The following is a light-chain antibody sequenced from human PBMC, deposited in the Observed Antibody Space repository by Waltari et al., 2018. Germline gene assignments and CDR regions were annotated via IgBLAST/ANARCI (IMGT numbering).Light chain of an antibody. CDR3: CSYSGSYTLV. V-gene: IGLV2-11*01. CDR2: DVS. J-gene: IGLJ2*01. CDR1: SSDVGGYNY. Sequence: QSALTQPRSVSGSPGQSVTISCTGTSSDVGGYNYVSWYQQHPGKAPKLMIYDVSKRTSGVPYLCSGSKSGNTAFLTISGLQAEDDADYYCCSYSGSYTLVFGGGTKLTVL.